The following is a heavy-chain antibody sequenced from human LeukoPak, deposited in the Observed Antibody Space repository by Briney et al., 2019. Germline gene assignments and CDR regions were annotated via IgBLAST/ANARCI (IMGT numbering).Heavy chain of an antibody. CDR1: GYTFTSYD. D-gene: IGHD1-26*01. V-gene: IGHV1-24*01. Sequence: ASVKVSCKASGYTFTSYDINWVRQAPGKGLEWMGSFDPEDGETIYAQKFQGRVTMTEDTSTDTAYMELSSLRSEDTAVYYCATGELRRGLLDYWGQGTLVTVSS. CDR3: ATGELRRGLLDY. J-gene: IGHJ4*02. CDR2: FDPEDGET.